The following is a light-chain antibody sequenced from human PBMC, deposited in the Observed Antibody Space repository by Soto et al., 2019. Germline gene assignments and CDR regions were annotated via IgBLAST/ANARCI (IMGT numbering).Light chain of an antibody. J-gene: IGLJ1*01. CDR3: RSFPSNRLYV. CDR1: HNDIGTYDY. CDR2: GVR. V-gene: IGLV2-14*03. Sequence: QSVLTQPTSVSGSPGQSITISCTGNHNDIGTYDYVSWYQQHPGKVPRLLIYGVRNRPPGISSRFFGSETGLTASLTISRLQAEDEADYYCRSFPSNRLYVFGLGTKVTVL.